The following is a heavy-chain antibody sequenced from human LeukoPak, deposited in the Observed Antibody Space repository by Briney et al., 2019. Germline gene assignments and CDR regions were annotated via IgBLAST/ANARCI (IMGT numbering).Heavy chain of an antibody. CDR3: ARDRRSLNYYGSGSHSP. CDR1: GFTFSSYA. J-gene: IGHJ4*02. V-gene: IGHV3-23*01. Sequence: GGSLRLSCAASGFTFSSYAMSWVRQAPGKGLEWVSAISGSGGSTYYADSVKGRFTISRDNAKNSLYLQMNSLRAEDTAVYYCARDRRSLNYYGSGSHSPWGQGTLVTASS. CDR2: ISGSGGST. D-gene: IGHD3-10*01.